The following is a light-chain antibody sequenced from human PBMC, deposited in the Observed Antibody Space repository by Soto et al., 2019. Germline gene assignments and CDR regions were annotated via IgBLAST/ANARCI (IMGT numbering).Light chain of an antibody. J-gene: IGLJ1*01. CDR3: SSFTGTTTLDV. CDR1: SSDVGAYKY. V-gene: IGLV2-14*03. CDR2: GVS. Sequence: QSVLTQPASVSGSPGQSITISCTGTSSDVGAYKYVSWYQQHPGKAPKLIIYGVSNRPSGVSNRFSGSKSGNTAFLTISGLQPEGEADYYCSSFTGTTTLDVFGTGTKVTVL.